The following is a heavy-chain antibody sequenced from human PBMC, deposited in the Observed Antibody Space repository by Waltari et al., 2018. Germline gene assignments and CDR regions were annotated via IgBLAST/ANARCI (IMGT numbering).Heavy chain of an antibody. CDR3: ARGNTKYGMDV. CDR2: LYQAGNT. D-gene: IGHD3-10*01. Sequence: EVQLVESGGHLIQPGGSLRLSCAASSFNVSSYYMNWVRQAPGKGLELVSILYQAGNTYYADSVKGRFTFSRDNSKNTLYLQMNSLRAEDTAVYYCARGNTKYGMDVWGQGTTVTVSS. J-gene: IGHJ6*02. CDR1: SFNVSSYY. V-gene: IGHV3-53*01.